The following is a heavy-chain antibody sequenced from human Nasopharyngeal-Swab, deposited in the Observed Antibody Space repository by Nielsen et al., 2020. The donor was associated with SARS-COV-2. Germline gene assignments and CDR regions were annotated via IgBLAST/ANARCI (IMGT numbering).Heavy chain of an antibody. CDR3: AHVIYDTGFDI. J-gene: IGHJ3*02. V-gene: IGHV2-5*02. D-gene: IGHD3-16*01. CDR1: GFSLSSSGMGVG. CDR2: ILWDDDK. Sequence: SGPTLVKPPQTLTLTCTFSGFSLSSSGMGVGVGWIRQSPGKALEWLALILWDDDKRYSRSLKSRLTITKDTSKNQVVLTMTNMDPVDTATYYCAHVIYDTGFDIWGQGTMVTVSS.